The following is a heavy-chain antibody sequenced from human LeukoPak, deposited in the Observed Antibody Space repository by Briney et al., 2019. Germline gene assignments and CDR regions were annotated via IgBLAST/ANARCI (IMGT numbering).Heavy chain of an antibody. D-gene: IGHD6-13*01. J-gene: IGHJ5*02. CDR1: GYTFTDYY. CDR2: INPNSGGT. Sequence: GASVKVSCKASGYTFTDYYMHWVRQAPGQGLEWMGWINPNSGGTNYAQMFQGRVTMTSDTSISTAYMELSRLTSDDTAVYYCARDLLAAAASLDPWRQGTLVTVSS. V-gene: IGHV1-2*02. CDR3: ARDLLAAAASLDP.